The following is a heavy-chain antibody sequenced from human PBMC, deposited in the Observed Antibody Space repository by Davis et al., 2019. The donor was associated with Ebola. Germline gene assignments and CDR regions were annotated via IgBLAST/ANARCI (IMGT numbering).Heavy chain of an antibody. CDR1: GFTFSSYA. J-gene: IGHJ4*02. CDR3: ARAGYDYVWGSYHLIDY. D-gene: IGHD3-16*02. Sequence: GGSLRLSCAASGFTFSSYAVSWVRQAPGKGLEWVSTISGSGAITNYADSVKGRFTISRDNSKNTLYLQMNSLRAEDTAVYYCARAGYDYVWGSYHLIDYWGQGTLVTVSS. V-gene: IGHV3-23*01. CDR2: ISGSGAIT.